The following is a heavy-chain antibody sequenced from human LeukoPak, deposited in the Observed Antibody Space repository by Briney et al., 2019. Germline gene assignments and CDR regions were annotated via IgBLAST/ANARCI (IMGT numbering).Heavy chain of an antibody. D-gene: IGHD1-26*01. CDR1: GGSISSGSYY. V-gene: IGHV4-61*02. Sequence: SETLSLTCTVSGGSISSGSYYWSWIRQPAGKGLEWIGRIYTSGSTNYNPSLKGRVTISVDTSKNQFSLKLSSVTAADTAVYYCARTEWELLQFDYWGQGTLVTVSS. CDR2: IYTSGST. J-gene: IGHJ4*02. CDR3: ARTEWELLQFDY.